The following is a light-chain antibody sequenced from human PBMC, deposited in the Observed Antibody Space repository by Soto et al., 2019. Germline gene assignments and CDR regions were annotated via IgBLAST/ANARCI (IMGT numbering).Light chain of an antibody. J-gene: IGKJ1*01. CDR3: QQYNNWPRT. CDR2: PAS. Sequence: EIVMTQSPATLSVSPGERATLSCRASQSVNSNLAWYQQKPGQAPRLLIYPASTRATGIPARFSGSGSGTEFTLTISSLQSEDFAVYYCQQYNNWPRTFGQGTKVEIK. V-gene: IGKV3-15*01. CDR1: QSVNSN.